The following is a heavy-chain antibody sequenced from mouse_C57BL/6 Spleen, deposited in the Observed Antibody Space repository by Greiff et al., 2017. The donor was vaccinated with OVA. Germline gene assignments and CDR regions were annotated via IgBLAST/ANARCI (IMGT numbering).Heavy chain of an antibody. CDR2: INPNNGGT. CDR3: ASPQYYGSSYYFDY. D-gene: IGHD1-1*01. Sequence: EVQLQQSGPELVKPGASVKMSCKASGYTFTDYNMHWVKQSHGKSLEWIGYINPNNGGTSYNQKFKGKATLTVNKSSSTAYMELRSLTSEDAAAYYCASPQYYGSSYYFDYWGQGTTLTVAS. CDR1: GYTFTDYN. V-gene: IGHV1-22*01. J-gene: IGHJ2*01.